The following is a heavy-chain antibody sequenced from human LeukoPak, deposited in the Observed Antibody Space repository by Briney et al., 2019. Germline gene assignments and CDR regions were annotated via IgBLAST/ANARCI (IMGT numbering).Heavy chain of an antibody. CDR2: ISSSSSYI. Sequence: RGSLRLSCAASGFTFSSYSMNWVRQAPGKGLEWVSSISSSSSYIYYADSVKGRFTISKDNAKNSLYLQMNSLRAEDTAVYYCARYPYSTSSWSDPWGQGTLVTVSS. D-gene: IGHD6-6*01. CDR3: ARYPYSTSSWSDP. V-gene: IGHV3-21*01. CDR1: GFTFSSYS. J-gene: IGHJ5*02.